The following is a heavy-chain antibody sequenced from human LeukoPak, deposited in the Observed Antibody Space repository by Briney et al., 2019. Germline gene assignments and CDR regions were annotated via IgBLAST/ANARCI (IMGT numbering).Heavy chain of an antibody. CDR1: GYTFTSYY. Sequence: GASVKVSCKASGYTFTSYYIHWVRQAPGQGLEWMGIMNPSDGSTSYAQKFRGRVTMTRDTSTTTVYMEMSNLSSEDTAMYCCAKSRTTGSASSDYWGQGTLVTVSS. CDR2: MNPSDGST. V-gene: IGHV1-46*01. CDR3: AKSRTTGSASSDY. D-gene: IGHD2-8*02. J-gene: IGHJ4*02.